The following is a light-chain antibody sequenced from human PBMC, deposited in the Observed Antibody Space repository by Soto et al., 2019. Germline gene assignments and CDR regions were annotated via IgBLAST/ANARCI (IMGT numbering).Light chain of an antibody. V-gene: IGKV3-11*01. J-gene: IGKJ1*01. CDR3: QQRGNWPRT. CDR1: QSVSIY. CDR2: DAS. Sequence: EIVLTQSPATLSLSPGERATLSCRASQSVSIYLAWYQQKPGQAPRLLIYDASKRATGIPARFSGSGSGTDFTLTISNLEPEDFAVYYCQQRGNWPRTFGQGTKVDIK.